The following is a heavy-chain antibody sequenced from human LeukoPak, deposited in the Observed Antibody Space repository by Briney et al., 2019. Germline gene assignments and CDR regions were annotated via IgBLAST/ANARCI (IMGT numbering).Heavy chain of an antibody. CDR2: ISSSSSYI. D-gene: IGHD6-13*01. Sequence: GGSLRLSCAASGFTFSSYSMNWVRQAPGKGLEWVSSISSSSSYIYYADSLKGRFTISRDNAKNSLYLQMNSLRAEDTAVYYCAKEGYSRGYYSYYYMDVWGKGTTVTVSS. CDR1: GFTFSSYS. J-gene: IGHJ6*03. CDR3: AKEGYSRGYYSYYYMDV. V-gene: IGHV3-21*01.